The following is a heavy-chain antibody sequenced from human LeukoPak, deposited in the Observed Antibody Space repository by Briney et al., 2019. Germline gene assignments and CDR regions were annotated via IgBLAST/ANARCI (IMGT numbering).Heavy chain of an antibody. CDR1: GFTFDDYA. J-gene: IGHJ4*02. V-gene: IGHV3-43*02. CDR3: AREYDTSGYYGTSDY. Sequence: GGSLRLSCAASGFTFDDYAMHWVRQAPGKGLEWVSLISGDGGSTYYADSVKGRFTISRDNAKNSLYLQMNSLRAEDTALYYCAREYDTSGYYGTSDYWGQGTLVTVSS. CDR2: ISGDGGST. D-gene: IGHD3-22*01.